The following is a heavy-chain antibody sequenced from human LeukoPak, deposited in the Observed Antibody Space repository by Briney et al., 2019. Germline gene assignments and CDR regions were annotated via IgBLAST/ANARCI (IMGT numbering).Heavy chain of an antibody. V-gene: IGHV3-33*01. CDR2: IWYDGSNK. CDR1: GFTFSSYG. CDR3: ARSRVYSSSSHFDY. Sequence: GRSLRLSCAASGFTFSSYGMHWVRQAPGKGLEWVAVIWYDGSNKYYADSVKGRFTIPRDNSKNTLYLQMNSLRAEDTAVYYCARSRVYSSSSHFDYWGQGTLVTVSS. J-gene: IGHJ4*02. D-gene: IGHD6-13*01.